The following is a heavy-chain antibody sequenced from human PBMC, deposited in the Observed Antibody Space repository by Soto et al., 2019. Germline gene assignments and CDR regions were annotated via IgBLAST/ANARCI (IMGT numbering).Heavy chain of an antibody. CDR3: ARVWSIHGSGSLHYYYGMDV. CDR2: FNHSGST. V-gene: IGHV4-34*01. CDR1: VGPFVVSS. D-gene: IGHD3-10*01. J-gene: IGHJ6*02. Sequence: QVQLQQWGAGLLKPSETLSLTCAVYVGPFVVSSWGGFAQPPGKGLEGFGEFNHSGSTTNTPSLKSRVTISVDTSKNQFSLKLSSVTAADTAVYYCARVWSIHGSGSLHYYYGMDVWGQGTTVNVSS.